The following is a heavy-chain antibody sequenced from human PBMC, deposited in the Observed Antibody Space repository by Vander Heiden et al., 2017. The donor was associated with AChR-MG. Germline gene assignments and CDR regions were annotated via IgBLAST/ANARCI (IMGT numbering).Heavy chain of an antibody. V-gene: IGHV3-33*03. J-gene: IGHJ6*02. CDR3: ATEDFWNGSIDDDYGMDV. CDR1: GFTFTRHG. CDR2: IWYDGSNK. Sequence: QVQLVESGGGVVQPGGSLGLSCIASGFTFTRHGMHWVRQAPGKGLEWVAIIWYDGSNKDYADSVKGRFTISRDDSKNTLFLQMNNLRDEDTAVYYCATEDFWNGSIDDDYGMDVWGQGTTVIVSS. D-gene: IGHD1-1*01.